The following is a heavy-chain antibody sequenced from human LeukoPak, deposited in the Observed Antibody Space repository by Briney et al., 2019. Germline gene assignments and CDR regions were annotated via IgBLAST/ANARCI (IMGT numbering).Heavy chain of an antibody. D-gene: IGHD6-19*01. Sequence: TGGSLRLSREASGFTFSNYWMTWVRQAPGKGLEWVANIKQDGSEKYYVDSVKGRFTVSRDNAKQSLYLQMNSLRAEDTAVYYCARGSGWTDYWGRGTLVTVSS. CDR1: GFTFSNYW. V-gene: IGHV3-7*03. CDR3: ARGSGWTDY. CDR2: IKQDGSEK. J-gene: IGHJ4*02.